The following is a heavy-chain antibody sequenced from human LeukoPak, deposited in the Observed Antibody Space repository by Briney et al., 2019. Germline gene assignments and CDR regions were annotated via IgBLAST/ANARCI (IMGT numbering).Heavy chain of an antibody. V-gene: IGHV3-21*01. D-gene: IGHD3-22*01. CDR1: GFTFSSYS. J-gene: IGHJ6*03. CDR2: ISSSSSYI. Sequence: KAGGSLRLSCAASGFTFSSYSMNWVRQAPGKGLEWVSSISSSSSYIYYADSVKGRFTISRDNAKNSLYLQMNSLRAEDTAVYYCARSYYYDSSGYNYYYYYMDVWGKGTTVTVSS. CDR3: ARSYYYDSSGYNYYYYYMDV.